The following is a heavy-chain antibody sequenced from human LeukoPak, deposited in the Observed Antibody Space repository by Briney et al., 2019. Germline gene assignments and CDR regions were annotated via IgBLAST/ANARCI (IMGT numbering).Heavy chain of an antibody. J-gene: IGHJ4*02. CDR1: GGSISSSSYY. CDR3: ARRNYYGSGSYYGGNYFDY. D-gene: IGHD3-10*01. CDR2: IYYSGST. V-gene: IGHV4-39*01. Sequence: PSETLSLTCTVSGGSISSSSYYWGWIRQPPGKGLEWIGSIYYSGSTYYNPSLKSRVTISVDTSKNQSSLKLSSVTAADTAVYYCARRNYYGSGSYYGGNYFDYWGQGTLVTVSS.